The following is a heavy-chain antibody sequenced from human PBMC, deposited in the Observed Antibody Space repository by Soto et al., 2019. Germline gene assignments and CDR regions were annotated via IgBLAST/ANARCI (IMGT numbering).Heavy chain of an antibody. D-gene: IGHD1-20*01. CDR3: AVDPPGITGPGAYSGMDV. V-gene: IGHV1-69*06. CDR2: IIPMYVTV. J-gene: IGHJ6*02. Sequence: QVQLVQSGTEVKKPGSSVKVSCKASGGTFNSYAITWVRQAPGQGLEWMGGIIPMYVTVNYAQRFKGRVTKPADIPTGTAYMDRGALRLENTAVYYCAVDPPGITGPGAYSGMDVWGQGPRVPAS. CDR1: GGTFNSYA.